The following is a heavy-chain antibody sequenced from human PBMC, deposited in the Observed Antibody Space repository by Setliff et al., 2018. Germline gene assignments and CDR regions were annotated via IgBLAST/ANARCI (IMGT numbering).Heavy chain of an antibody. CDR2: INAGNGNI. V-gene: IGHV1-3*01. CDR3: ARTPYSISSGGFDY. D-gene: IGHD6-6*01. J-gene: IGHJ4*02. CDR1: GDTSTTYA. Sequence: ASVKVSCKASGDTSTTYAIHWVRQAPGQGLEWMGWINAGNGNIRYSQNFQGRVTITRDTSASTAYMELSSVTAADTAIYYCARTPYSISSGGFDYWGQGTLVTVSS.